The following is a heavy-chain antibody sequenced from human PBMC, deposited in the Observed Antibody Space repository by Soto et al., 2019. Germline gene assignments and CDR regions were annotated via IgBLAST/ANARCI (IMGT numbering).Heavy chain of an antibody. D-gene: IGHD3-3*01. CDR1: GGSISSGDYY. Sequence: SETLSLTCTVSGGSISSGDYYWSWIRQPPGKGLEWIGYIYYSGSTYYNPSLKSRVTISVDTSKNQFSLKLSSVTAADTAVYYCARGSITYYDFWSGYKPYYFDYWGQGTLVTVSS. V-gene: IGHV4-30-4*01. J-gene: IGHJ4*02. CDR3: ARGSITYYDFWSGYKPYYFDY. CDR2: IYYSGST.